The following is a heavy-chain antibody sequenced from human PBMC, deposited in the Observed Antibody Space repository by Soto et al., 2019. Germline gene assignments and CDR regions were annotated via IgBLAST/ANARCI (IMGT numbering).Heavy chain of an antibody. D-gene: IGHD3-3*01. CDR3: AGLRFWIDT. J-gene: IGHJ5*02. CDR1: GGSLSRGGYS. Sequence: PSETLSLTCAVSGGSLSRGGYSWTWIRQPPGKCLGWIGYIYPSGSTYYNRSLKSRVNISVDRSKNQFSLKRSSVTAADTAGYYCAGLRFWIDTWGQGNRVTVSS. CDR2: IYPSGST. V-gene: IGHV4-30-2*01.